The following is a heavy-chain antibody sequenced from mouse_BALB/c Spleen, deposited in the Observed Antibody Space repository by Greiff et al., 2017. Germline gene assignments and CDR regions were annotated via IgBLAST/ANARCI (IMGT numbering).Heavy chain of an antibody. CDR2: ISSGSSTI. CDR1: GFTFSSFG. Sequence: EVQLVESGGGLVQPGGSRKLSCAASGFTFSSFGMHWVRQAPEKGLEWVAYISSGSSTIYYADTVKGRFTISRDNPKNTLFLQMTSLRSEDTAMYYCARQDYDGYFDYWGQGTTLTVSS. CDR3: ARQDYDGYFDY. V-gene: IGHV5-17*02. J-gene: IGHJ2*01. D-gene: IGHD2-4*01.